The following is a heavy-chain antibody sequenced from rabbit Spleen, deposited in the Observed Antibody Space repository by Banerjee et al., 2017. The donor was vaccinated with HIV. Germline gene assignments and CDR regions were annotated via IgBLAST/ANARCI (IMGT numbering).Heavy chain of an antibody. D-gene: IGHD8-1*01. CDR1: GVSFSSSSY. CDR2: IDTGSSGFT. V-gene: IGHV1S40*01. CDR3: ARDTGSSFSSYGMDL. J-gene: IGHJ6*01. Sequence: QSLEESGGGLVKPGASLTLTCTASGVSFSSSSYMCWVRQAPGKGLEWIACIDTGSSGFTYFATWAKGRFTISKTSSTTVTLQMTSLTVADTATYFCARDTGSSFSSYGMDLWGPGTLFTVS.